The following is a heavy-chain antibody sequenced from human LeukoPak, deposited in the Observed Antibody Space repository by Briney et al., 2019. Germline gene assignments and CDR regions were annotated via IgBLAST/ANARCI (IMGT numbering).Heavy chain of an antibody. J-gene: IGHJ4*02. CDR1: GYTLTELS. CDR2: FDPEDGET. D-gene: IGHD4-23*01. CDR3: ATDLRWDPKWEYADY. V-gene: IGHV1-24*01. Sequence: ASVKVSCKVSGYTLTELSMHWVRQAPGKGLEWMGGFDPEDGETIYAQKFQGRVTMTEDTSTDAAYMELSSLRSEDTAVYYCATDLRWDPKWEYADYWGQGTLVTVSS.